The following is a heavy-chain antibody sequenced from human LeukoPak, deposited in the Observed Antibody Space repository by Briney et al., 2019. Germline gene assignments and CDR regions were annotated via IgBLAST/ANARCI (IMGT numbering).Heavy chain of an antibody. D-gene: IGHD2-21*02. J-gene: IGHJ3*02. CDR2: IYYSGST. CDR3: ARPIQVVTAILDAFDI. CDR1: GGSISSSSYY. Sequence: SETLSLTCTVSGGSISSSSYYWGWIRQPPGKGLEWIGSIYYSGSTYYNPSLKSRLTISVDTSKNQFSLKLSSVTAADTAVYYCARPIQVVTAILDAFDIWGQGTMVTVSS. V-gene: IGHV4-39*01.